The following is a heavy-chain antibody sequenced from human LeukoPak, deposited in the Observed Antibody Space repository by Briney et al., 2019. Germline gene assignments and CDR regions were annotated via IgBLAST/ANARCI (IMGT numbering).Heavy chain of an antibody. CDR1: GGSISSGTYY. CDR2: IYISGST. V-gene: IGHV4-61*02. J-gene: IGHJ4*02. Sequence: SENLSLTCTVSGGSISSGTYYWSWIRQPAGKGLEWIGRIYISGSTNYNPSLKSRVTISIDTSKNQFSLKLSSLTAADTALYYCAREESRDRIFDYWGQGTLVTVSS. D-gene: IGHD3-10*01. CDR3: AREESRDRIFDY.